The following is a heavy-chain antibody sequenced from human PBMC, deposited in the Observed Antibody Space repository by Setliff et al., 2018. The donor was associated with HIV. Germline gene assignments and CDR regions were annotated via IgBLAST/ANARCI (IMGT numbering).Heavy chain of an antibody. V-gene: IGHV4-61*09. CDR3: ARGWGHDGFDF. J-gene: IGHJ3*01. CDR1: GDSISSNNYY. Sequence: SETLSLTCSVSGDSISSNNYYWSWIRQPAGKGLEWVGHIHGTGTSNYNPSLKSRVTMSIDTSKNQFSLNVSSVTAADTAVYYCARGWGHDGFDFWGQGTMVTVSS. D-gene: IGHD7-27*01. CDR2: IHGTGTS.